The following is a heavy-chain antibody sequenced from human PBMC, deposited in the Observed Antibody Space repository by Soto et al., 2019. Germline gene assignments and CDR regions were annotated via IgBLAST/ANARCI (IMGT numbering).Heavy chain of an antibody. CDR1: GYTFTSYD. V-gene: IGHV1-8*01. J-gene: IGHJ3*02. CDR3: ARDFISAVGDAFDI. D-gene: IGHD6-13*01. Sequence: ASVKVSCKASGYTFTSYDINWVRQATGQGLEWMGWMNPNSGNTGYAQKFQGRVTMTRNASISTAYMELSGLRSEDTAVYYCARDFISAVGDAFDIWGQGTMVTVSS. CDR2: MNPNSGNT.